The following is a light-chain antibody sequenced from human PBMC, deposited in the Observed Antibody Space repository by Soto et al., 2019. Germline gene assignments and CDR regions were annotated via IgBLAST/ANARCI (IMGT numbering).Light chain of an antibody. V-gene: IGLV2-14*01. CDR1: SSDVGGYDA. CDR2: EVS. J-gene: IGLJ1*01. CDR3: SSYRRGSAPYV. Sequence: QSVLTQPASVSGSPGQSITISCTGTSSDVGGYDAVAWYQQYPGKAPKLMIYEVSNRLSGISDRFSGSKSGNTASLTISGLQAADEADYYCSSYRRGSAPYVFGTGTKVTVL.